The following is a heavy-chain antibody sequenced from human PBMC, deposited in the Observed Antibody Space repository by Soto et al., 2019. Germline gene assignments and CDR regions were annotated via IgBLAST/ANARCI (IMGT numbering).Heavy chain of an antibody. J-gene: IGHJ6*02. Sequence: GGSMKLSCKGSVYNFRSYCMAWVRKVPGKGLEWMAVIYRYEGDTTYGASVQGRVTISGDKPIRPAYRQWTSITASDTAMDYCATRPSAFYAMDVWHQSPIVTASS. CDR1: VYNFRSYC. CDR3: ATRPSAFYAMDV. D-gene: IGHD1-26*01. CDR2: IYRYEGDT. V-gene: IGHV5-51*01.